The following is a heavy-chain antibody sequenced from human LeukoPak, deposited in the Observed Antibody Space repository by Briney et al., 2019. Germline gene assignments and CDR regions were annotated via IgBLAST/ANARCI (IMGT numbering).Heavy chain of an antibody. V-gene: IGHV1-18*01. D-gene: IGHD1-26*01. CDR3: ASLYSGSYLYAFDI. Sequence: GASVKVSCKASGYTFTSYGISWVRQAPGQGLEWMGWISAYNGNTNYAQKLQGRVTMTTDTSTSTAYMELRSLRSDDTAVYYCASLYSGSYLYAFDIWGQGTMVTVSS. J-gene: IGHJ3*02. CDR2: ISAYNGNT. CDR1: GYTFTSYG.